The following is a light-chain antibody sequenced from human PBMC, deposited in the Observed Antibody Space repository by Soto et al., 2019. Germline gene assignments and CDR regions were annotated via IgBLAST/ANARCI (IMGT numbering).Light chain of an antibody. V-gene: IGKV3-20*01. CDR2: GAT. Sequence: EIVLTQSPATRSVSPGERATLSCRASQSVSSNLAWYQQKPGQAPRLLIYGATSSATGIPNRFSGSGSGTDFTLTISRLEPEDFAVYYCQQYGSSITFGQGTRLEIK. CDR1: QSVSSN. J-gene: IGKJ5*01. CDR3: QQYGSSIT.